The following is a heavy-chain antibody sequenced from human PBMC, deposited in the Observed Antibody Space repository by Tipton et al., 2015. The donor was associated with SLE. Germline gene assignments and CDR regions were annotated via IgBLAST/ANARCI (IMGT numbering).Heavy chain of an antibody. D-gene: IGHD2-8*02. V-gene: IGHV4-59*01. J-gene: IGHJ4*02. CDR3: AGDVADSDSTGIPRDF. Sequence: TLSLTCTVSGGSISTYCWNWIRQPPGKGLEWIGYVDYIGSTNYNPSLKSRVTISIDTSKNQFSLKLRSVTAADTAVYYCAGDVADSDSTGIPRDFWGQGTLVTVSS. CDR2: VDYIGST. CDR1: GGSISTYC.